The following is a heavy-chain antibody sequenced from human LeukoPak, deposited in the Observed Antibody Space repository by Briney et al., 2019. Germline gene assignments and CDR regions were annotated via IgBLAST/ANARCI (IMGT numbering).Heavy chain of an antibody. V-gene: IGHV3-30-3*01. J-gene: IGHJ4*02. D-gene: IGHD3-3*01. CDR3: ARGYYDFWSGYSPEHYYFDY. CDR1: GFTFSSYA. CDR2: ISYDGSNK. Sequence: GRSLRLSCAASGFTFSSYAMHWVRQAPGKGLEWVAVISYDGSNKYYADSVKGRFTISRDNSKNTLYLQMNSLRAEDTAVYYCARGYYDFWSGYSPEHYYFDYWGQGTLVTVSS.